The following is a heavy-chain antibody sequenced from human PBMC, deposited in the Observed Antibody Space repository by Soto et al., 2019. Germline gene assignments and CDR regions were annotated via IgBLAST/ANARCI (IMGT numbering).Heavy chain of an antibody. J-gene: IGHJ4*02. V-gene: IGHV4-39*01. Sequence: SETLSLTCTVSGGSISSSSYYWGWIRQPPGKGLEWIGSIYYSGSTYYNPSLKSRVTISVDTSKNQFSLKLSSVTAADTAVYYCARRDSYGRPFDYWGQGTLVTVSS. CDR3: ARRDSYGRPFDY. CDR1: GGSISSSSYY. CDR2: IYYSGST. D-gene: IGHD5-18*01.